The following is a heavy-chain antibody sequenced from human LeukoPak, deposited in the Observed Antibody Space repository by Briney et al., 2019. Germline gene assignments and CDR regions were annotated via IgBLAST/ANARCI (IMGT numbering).Heavy chain of an antibody. CDR1: GYTFTGYY. V-gene: IGHV1-2*02. CDR3: AFIGRYCISTSCSFDY. D-gene: IGHD2-2*01. CDR2: INPNSGGT. J-gene: IGHJ4*02. Sequence: ASVKVSCKASGYTFTGYYMHWVRQAPGQGLEWMGWINPNSGGTNYAQKFQGRVTMTRDTSISTAYMELSRLRSDDTAVYYCAFIGRYCISTSCSFDYWGQGTLVTVSS.